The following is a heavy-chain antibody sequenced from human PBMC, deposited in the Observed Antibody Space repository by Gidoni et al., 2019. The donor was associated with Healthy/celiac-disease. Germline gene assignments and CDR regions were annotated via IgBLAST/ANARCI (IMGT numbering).Heavy chain of an antibody. CDR1: GFTFSSYG. J-gene: IGHJ2*01. V-gene: IGHV3-33*01. D-gene: IGHD6-13*01. CDR3: ARDQGIAAYPNWYFDL. Sequence: QVQLVESGGGVVQPGRSLRLSCAASGFTFSSYGMHWVRQAPGKGLGWVAIIWYDGSNKYSADSVKGRFTISRDNSKNTLYLQMNSLRAEDTAVYYCARDQGIAAYPNWYFDLWGRGTLVTVSS. CDR2: IWYDGSNK.